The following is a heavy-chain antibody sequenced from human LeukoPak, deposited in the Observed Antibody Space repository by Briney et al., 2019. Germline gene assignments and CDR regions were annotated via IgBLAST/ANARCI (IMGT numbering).Heavy chain of an antibody. CDR3: ARPTYCSSTSCYLWFDP. J-gene: IGHJ5*02. V-gene: IGHV4-39*01. CDR2: IYYSGST. Sequence: SETLSLTCTVSGGSISSSSYYWGWIRQPPGKGLEWIGSIYYSGSTYYNPSLKSRVTISVDTSKNQFSLKPSSVTAADTAVYYCARPTYCSSTSCYLWFDPWGQGTLVTVSS. CDR1: GGSISSSSYY. D-gene: IGHD2-2*01.